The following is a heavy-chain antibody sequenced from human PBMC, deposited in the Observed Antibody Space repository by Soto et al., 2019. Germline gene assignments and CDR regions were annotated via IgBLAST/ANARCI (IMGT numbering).Heavy chain of an antibody. Sequence: GGSLRLSCVVSGISFDDYAMHWVRQVPGKGLEWVSGINWDSGDIGYADSVKGRFTISRDNAKNFLYLQMNSLKTEDTALYYCAKDTAPGFYDANGHLDYWGQGTPVTVSS. J-gene: IGHJ4*02. CDR1: GISFDDYA. D-gene: IGHD2-8*01. CDR3: AKDTAPGFYDANGHLDY. V-gene: IGHV3-9*01. CDR2: INWDSGDI.